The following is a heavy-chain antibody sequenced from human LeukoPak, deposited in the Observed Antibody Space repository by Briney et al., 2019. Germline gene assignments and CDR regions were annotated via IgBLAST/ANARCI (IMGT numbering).Heavy chain of an antibody. J-gene: IGHJ4*02. CDR3: ARARSSWYRPFDY. D-gene: IGHD6-13*01. CDR1: GFTFSSYA. CDR2: INHSGST. Sequence: GSLRLSCAASGFTFSSYAMSWIRQPPGKGLEWIGEINHSGSTNYNPSLKSRVTISVDTSKNQFSLKLSSVTAADTAVYYCARARSSWYRPFDYWGQGTLVTVSS. V-gene: IGHV4-34*01.